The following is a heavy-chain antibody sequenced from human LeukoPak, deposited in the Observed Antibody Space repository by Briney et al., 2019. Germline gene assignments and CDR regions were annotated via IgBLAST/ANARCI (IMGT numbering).Heavy chain of an antibody. CDR3: ARDRGGLVY. V-gene: IGHV4-4*07. J-gene: IGHJ4*02. CDR1: AASISTDY. CDR2: LYTSGRT. Sequence: SETLSLTFTVSAASISTDYCSWIRQPGGKGVEWIGCLYTSGRTDYNPSLKSRVTMSVDTSKNQFSLKLSSLTAADPAVYYCARDRGGLVYWGQGTLVTVSS. D-gene: IGHD3-16*01.